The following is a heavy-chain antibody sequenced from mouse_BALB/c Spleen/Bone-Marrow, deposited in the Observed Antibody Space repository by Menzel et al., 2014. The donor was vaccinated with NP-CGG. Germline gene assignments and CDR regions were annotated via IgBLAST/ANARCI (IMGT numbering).Heavy chain of an antibody. CDR1: GYTFTNYW. D-gene: IGHD1-1*01. J-gene: IGHJ2*02. V-gene: IGHV1-69*02. CDR3: ARGRTTVVSDY. CDR2: IEPSDSYT. Sequence: VQLQESVAEVVKPGASVKVSCKASGYTFTNYWMQWVKQRPGQGLEWIGEIEPSDSYTNYNQDFKGKATLTVDKSSSTAYMQHSSLTSEDSAVYYCARGRTTVVSDYWGQGTSLTVSS.